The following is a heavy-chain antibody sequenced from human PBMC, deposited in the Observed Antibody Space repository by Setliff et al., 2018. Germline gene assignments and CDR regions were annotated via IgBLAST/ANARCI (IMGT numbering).Heavy chain of an antibody. V-gene: IGHV3-23*01. D-gene: IGHD2-8*01. CDR1: GFTFGAYT. CDR2: VDQGANT. J-gene: IGHJ4*02. Sequence: LRLSCVASGFTFGAYTLTWVRQAPGKGLEFVSGVDQGANTYYGDSVKGRFTISRDNSRNTVYLQMTNLRVEDTAIYYCAKDRVPDGKWDFDSSGPGILVTVSS. CDR3: AKDRVPDGKWDFDS.